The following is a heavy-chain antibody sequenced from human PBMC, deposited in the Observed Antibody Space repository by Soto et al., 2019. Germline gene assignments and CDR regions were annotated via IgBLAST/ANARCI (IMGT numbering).Heavy chain of an antibody. V-gene: IGHV3-9*01. CDR1: GFTFDYNA. J-gene: IGHJ4*02. CDR2: INWKSDI. CDR3: ARDLALRSGYPGY. D-gene: IGHD3-3*01. Sequence: GGSLRLSCAVSGFTFDYNAMRWVRQAPEKGLEWVSGINWKSDIGYADSVKGRFTISRDNAENSLYPQMNSLRAEDTAVYYCARDLALRSGYPGYWGQGTLVTVSS.